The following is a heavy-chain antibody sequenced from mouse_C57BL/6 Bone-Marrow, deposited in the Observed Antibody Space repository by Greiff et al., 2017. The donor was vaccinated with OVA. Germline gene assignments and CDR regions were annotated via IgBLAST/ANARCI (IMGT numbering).Heavy chain of an antibody. CDR1: GFTFSDYY. CDR2: ISNGGGST. J-gene: IGHJ2*01. CDR3: ARRTVVALDY. Sequence: EVQRVESGGGLVQPGGSLKLSCAASGFTFSDYYMYWVRQTPEKRLEWVAYISNGGGSTYYPDTVKGRFPISREHAKNTLYLKMSRLKSEDTAMYYCARRTVVALDYWGQGTTLTVSS. V-gene: IGHV5-12*01. D-gene: IGHD1-1*01.